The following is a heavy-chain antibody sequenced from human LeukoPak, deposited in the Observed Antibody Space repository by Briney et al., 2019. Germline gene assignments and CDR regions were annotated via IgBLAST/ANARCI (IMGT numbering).Heavy chain of an antibody. D-gene: IGHD3-10*01. CDR2: INHSGSS. V-gene: IGHV4-34*01. J-gene: IGHJ4*02. Sequence: SETLSLTCAVYGGSFSGYYWSWIRRPPGKGLEWVGGINHSGSSNYNPSLKSPVTISVKTSKNQISLKLSSVTAADTAVYYCASRLLYGSGSYHRDYWGQGTLVTVSS. CDR1: GGSFSGYY. CDR3: ASRLLYGSGSYHRDY.